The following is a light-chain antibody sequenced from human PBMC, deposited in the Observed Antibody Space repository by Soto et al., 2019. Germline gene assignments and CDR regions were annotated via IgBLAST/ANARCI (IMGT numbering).Light chain of an antibody. CDR1: QGISSY. Sequence: AIRMTQSPSSFSASTGDRVTITCRASQGISSYLAWYQQKPVKAPKLLIYAASTLQSGVLSRFSGSGSGTDFTLTISFLQSEHFATYYCQRYYSYPSLPFGGGTKVEIK. J-gene: IGKJ4*01. CDR3: QRYYSYPSLP. V-gene: IGKV1-8*01. CDR2: AAS.